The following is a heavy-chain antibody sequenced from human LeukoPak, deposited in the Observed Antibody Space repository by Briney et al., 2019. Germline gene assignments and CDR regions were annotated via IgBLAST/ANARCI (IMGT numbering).Heavy chain of an antibody. CDR1: GGSISSTNW. V-gene: IGHV4-4*02. Sequence: SETLSLTCAVSGGSISSTNWWTWVRQPPGEGLEWIGEVYHTGSSNYNPSLKSRVTISVDKSKSQFSLNLRSVTAADTAVYYCARGGTTVAGTFWFDPWGQGTLVTVSS. J-gene: IGHJ5*02. CDR3: ARGGTTVAGTFWFDP. CDR2: VYHTGSS. D-gene: IGHD6-19*01.